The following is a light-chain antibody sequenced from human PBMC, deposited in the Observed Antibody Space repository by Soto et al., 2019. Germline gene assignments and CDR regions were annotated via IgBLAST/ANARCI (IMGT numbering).Light chain of an antibody. Sequence: DIVMTQSPDSLAVSLGERATINCKSSQSVLYNSNNKNYLAWYQQKPGQPPKLLIYWASTRESGVPDRFSGSGSGTDFTITISSLQAEDVAVYYCQQYYILPWTFGQGTKVEIK. CDR1: QSVLYNSNNKNY. CDR3: QQYYILPWT. J-gene: IGKJ1*01. V-gene: IGKV4-1*01. CDR2: WAS.